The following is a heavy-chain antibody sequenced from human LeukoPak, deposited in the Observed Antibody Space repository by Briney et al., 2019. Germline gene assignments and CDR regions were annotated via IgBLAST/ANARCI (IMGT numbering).Heavy chain of an antibody. CDR3: AKDQVPDNGWSFDI. Sequence: GGSLRLSCVASGFVFSTYSISWVRQAPGKGLEWVSSIYGSGSKTFYADSVKGRFTISRDSSMTTVLLQMNGLRVEDTALYYCAKDQVPDNGWSFDIWGQGTMVTVSA. CDR2: IYGSGSKT. CDR1: GFVFSTYS. D-gene: IGHD1-1*01. J-gene: IGHJ3*02. V-gene: IGHV3-23*01.